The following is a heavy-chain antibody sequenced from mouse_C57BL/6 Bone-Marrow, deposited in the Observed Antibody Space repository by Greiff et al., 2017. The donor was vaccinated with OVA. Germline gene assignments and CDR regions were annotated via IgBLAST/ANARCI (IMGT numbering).Heavy chain of an antibody. Sequence: QVQLQQSGAELVRPGASVTLSCKASGYTFTDYEMHWVKQTPVHGLEWIGAIDPETGGTAYNQKFKGKAILTADKSSRTDYMELRSLTSEYSAVYYCTRGYSNYYAMDYWGQGTSVTVSS. CDR3: TRGYSNYYAMDY. J-gene: IGHJ4*01. CDR2: IDPETGGT. CDR1: GYTFTDYE. D-gene: IGHD2-5*01. V-gene: IGHV1-15*01.